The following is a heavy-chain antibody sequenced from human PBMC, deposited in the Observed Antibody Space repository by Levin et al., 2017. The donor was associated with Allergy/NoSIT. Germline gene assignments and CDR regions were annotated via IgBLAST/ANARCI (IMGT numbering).Heavy chain of an antibody. CDR2: INPRCGSS. V-gene: IGHV1-46*01. CDR3: ARGGGYSGYDATGWYYMDL. D-gene: IGHD5-12*01. CDR1: GYTFTSYY. J-gene: IGHJ6*03. Sequence: PGGSLRLSCKASGYTFTSYYMHWVRKTHGQGLEWMGIINPRCGSSCFFLLVPCRVTMTRDTSTSTVYMALSSLRSEDTAVYYCARGGGYSGYDATGWYYMDLWGKGTTVTVSS.